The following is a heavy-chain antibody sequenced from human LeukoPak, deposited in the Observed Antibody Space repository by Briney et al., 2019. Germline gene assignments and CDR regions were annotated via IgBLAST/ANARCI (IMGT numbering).Heavy chain of an antibody. CDR2: ISSSSSYI. Sequence: GGSLRLSCAASGFTFSSYSMNWVRQAPGKGLEWVSSISSSSSYIYYADSVKGRFTISRDNAKNLLYLQMNSLRAEDTAVYYCAGGPRRGSGYHFDYWGQGTLVTVSS. CDR1: GFTFSSYS. CDR3: AGGPRRGSGYHFDY. J-gene: IGHJ4*02. D-gene: IGHD3-22*01. V-gene: IGHV3-21*01.